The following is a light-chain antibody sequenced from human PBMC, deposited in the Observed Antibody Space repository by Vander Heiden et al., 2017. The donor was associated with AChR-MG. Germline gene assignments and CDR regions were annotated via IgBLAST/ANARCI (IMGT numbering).Light chain of an antibody. CDR3: QQYYITPYT. J-gene: IGKJ2*01. CDR2: WAS. V-gene: IGKV4-1*01. Sequence: DIVMTQSPDSLAVSLGERATIKCQSSPTVLNTSNNKKYLAWYQHKPGQPPKLLIYWASTRESGVPDRFSGSGSGTDFTLTISSLQAEDVAVYYCQQYYITPYTFGQGTKLEIK. CDR1: PTVLNTSNNKKY.